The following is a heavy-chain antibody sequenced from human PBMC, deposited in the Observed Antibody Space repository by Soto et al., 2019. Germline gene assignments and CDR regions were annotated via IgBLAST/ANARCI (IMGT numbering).Heavy chain of an antibody. J-gene: IGHJ6*02. D-gene: IGHD6-6*01. CDR3: ARGQGAARPLRSYGMDV. V-gene: IGHV4-34*01. Sequence: SETLSLTCAVYGGSFSGYYWSWIRQPPGKGLEWIGEINHSGSTNYNPSLKGRVTISVDTSKNQFSLKLSSVTAADTAVYYCARGQGAARPLRSYGMDVWGQGTTVTVSS. CDR2: INHSGST. CDR1: GGSFSGYY.